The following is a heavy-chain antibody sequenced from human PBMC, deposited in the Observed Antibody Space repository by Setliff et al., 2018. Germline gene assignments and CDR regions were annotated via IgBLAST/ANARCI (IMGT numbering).Heavy chain of an antibody. J-gene: IGHJ3*01. D-gene: IGHD3-16*01. CDR2: IKGKNDGLAT. CDR1: GFTFSNYA. V-gene: IGHV3-15*01. Sequence: KAGGSLRLSCATSGFTFSNYAMGWVRQAPGKGLEWLGRIKGKNDGLATDYAAPVKGRFTISRDDSKNTLYLQMNSLKSEDTAVYYCTTDPSPTFGGVIGAAFDFWGQGTMVTVSS. CDR3: TTDPSPTFGGVIGAAFDF.